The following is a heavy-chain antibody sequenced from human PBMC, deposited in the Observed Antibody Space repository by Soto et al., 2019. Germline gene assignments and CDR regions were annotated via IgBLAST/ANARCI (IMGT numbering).Heavy chain of an antibody. V-gene: IGHV1-3*01. CDR2: INASNGNT. CDR1: GYTFTSYA. J-gene: IGHJ6*03. Sequence: QVQLVQSGAEVKKPGASVKVSCKASGYTFTSYAMHWVRQAPGQRLEWMGWINASNGNTKYSQKFQGRVTITRDTSASTAYMELSSLRSEDTAVYYCAPSPSVNYMDVWGKGTTVTVSS. CDR3: APSPSVNYMDV. D-gene: IGHD4-17*01.